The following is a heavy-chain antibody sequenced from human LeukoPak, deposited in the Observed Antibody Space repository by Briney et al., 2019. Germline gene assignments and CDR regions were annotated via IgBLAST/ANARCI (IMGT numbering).Heavy chain of an antibody. D-gene: IGHD4-17*01. J-gene: IGHJ4*02. CDR1: GFTFSTFA. Sequence: GGSLRLSCAASGFTFSTFAMIWVRQPPGKGLEWVSYISGDSSYIYYADSVKGRFTISRDNAKNSLYLQMNSLRAEDTAVYYCARVSPNTVTTLQYFDYWGQGTLVTVSS. V-gene: IGHV3-21*01. CDR3: ARVSPNTVTTLQYFDY. CDR2: ISGDSSYI.